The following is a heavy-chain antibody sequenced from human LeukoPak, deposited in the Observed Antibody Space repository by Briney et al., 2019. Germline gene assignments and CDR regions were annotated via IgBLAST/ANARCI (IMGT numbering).Heavy chain of an antibody. CDR1: GGSFRGYY. CDR3: ARAAAGPFDY. J-gene: IGHJ4*02. V-gene: IGHV4-34*01. Sequence: SETLSLTCAVYGGSFRGYYWSWIRQPPGKGLEWIGEINHSGSTNYNPSLKSRVTISVDTSKNQFSLKLSSVTAADTAVYYCARAAAGPFDYWGQGTLVTVSS. D-gene: IGHD6-13*01. CDR2: INHSGST.